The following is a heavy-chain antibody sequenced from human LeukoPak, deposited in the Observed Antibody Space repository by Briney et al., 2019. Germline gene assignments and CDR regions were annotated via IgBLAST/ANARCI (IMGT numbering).Heavy chain of an antibody. CDR3: ARDGNYYDSRALDY. CDR1: GYSISSGYY. Sequence: SETLSLTCTVSGYSISSGYYWGWIRQPPGKGLEWIGSIYHSGSTYYNPSLKSRVTISVGTSKNQFSLKLSSVTAADTAVYYCARDGNYYDSRALDYWGQGTLVTVSS. J-gene: IGHJ4*02. CDR2: IYHSGST. D-gene: IGHD3-22*01. V-gene: IGHV4-38-2*02.